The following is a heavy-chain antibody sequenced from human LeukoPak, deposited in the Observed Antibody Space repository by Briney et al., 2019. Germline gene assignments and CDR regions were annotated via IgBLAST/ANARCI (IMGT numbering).Heavy chain of an antibody. D-gene: IGHD6-19*01. CDR3: ASGGYSSGWYRSFDI. V-gene: IGHV4-39*01. J-gene: IGHJ3*02. CDR1: GASISSSDYY. Sequence: SETLSLTCTVSGASISSSDYYWGWIRQPPGKGLEWIGSLYSGGLTYYNPSLKSRATISVDTSKNQFSLKVTSVTAADTAVYSCASGGYSSGWYRSFDIWGQWTVVTVSS. CDR2: LYSGGLT.